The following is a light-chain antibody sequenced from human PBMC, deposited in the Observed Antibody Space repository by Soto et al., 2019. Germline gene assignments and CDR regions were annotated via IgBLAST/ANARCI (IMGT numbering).Light chain of an antibody. CDR3: QQSYSTPHT. J-gene: IGKJ2*01. Sequence: DIQMTQSPSSLSASVGDRVTITCRASQSISSYLNWYQQKPGKAPKLLIYAASSLQSGVPSRFSGSGSGTDFTLTISSQQPEDFATYYCQQSYSTPHTFGQGTKEDIK. CDR2: AAS. V-gene: IGKV1-39*01. CDR1: QSISSY.